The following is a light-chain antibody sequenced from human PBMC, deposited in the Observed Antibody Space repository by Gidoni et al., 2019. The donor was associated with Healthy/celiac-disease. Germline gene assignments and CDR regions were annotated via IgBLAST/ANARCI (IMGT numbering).Light chain of an antibody. CDR3: QQSYSTRRS. CDR2: AAS. J-gene: IGKJ2*04. V-gene: IGKV1-39*01. Sequence: DIQIPQSPSSLSASVGDRVTITCRASPSISSYLNWYQQKPGKAPKLLIYAASRLQSGVPSRCSGSGSGTEFTLTIRRLQPEEFANYNCQQSYSTRRSFGQGTKLEIK. CDR1: PSISSY.